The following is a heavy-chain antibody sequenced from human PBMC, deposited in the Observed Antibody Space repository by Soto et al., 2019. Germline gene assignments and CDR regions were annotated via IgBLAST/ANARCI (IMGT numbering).Heavy chain of an antibody. D-gene: IGHD6-19*01. CDR2: ISAYNGNT. CDR3: ERYLPSSGWYNQFDP. Sequence: GASVKVSCKASGYTFASYGISWVRQAPGQGLEWMGWISAYNGNTNYAQKLQGRVTMTTDTSTSTAYMELRSLRSDDTAVYYCERYLPSSGWYNQFDPWGQGTLVTVSS. V-gene: IGHV1-18*04. CDR1: GYTFASYG. J-gene: IGHJ5*02.